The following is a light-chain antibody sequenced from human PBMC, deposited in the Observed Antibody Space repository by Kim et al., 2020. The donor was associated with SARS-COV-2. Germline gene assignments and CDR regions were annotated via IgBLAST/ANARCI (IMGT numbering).Light chain of an antibody. CDR3: QKYDSASRT. CDR2: GAS. J-gene: IGKJ1*01. V-gene: IGKV1-27*01. Sequence: DIQMTQSPSSLSASVGDRVIITCRASQGISNYLAWYQQKPGKVPQLLIYGASTLQSGVPFRFSGSGSGTDFTLTISSLQPEDAATYYCQKYDSASRTFGQGTKVDIK. CDR1: QGISNY.